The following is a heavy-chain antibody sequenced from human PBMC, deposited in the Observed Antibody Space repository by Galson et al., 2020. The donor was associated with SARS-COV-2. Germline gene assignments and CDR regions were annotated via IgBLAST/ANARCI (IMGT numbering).Heavy chain of an antibody. CDR3: ARSPQLLLLFGELYDPGWFDP. D-gene: IGHD3-10*01. Sequence: SETLSLTCAVYGGSFSGYYWSWIRQPPGKGLEWIGEINHSGSTNYNPSLKSRVTISVDTSKNQFSLKLSSVTAADTAVYYCARSPQLLLLFGELYDPGWFDPWGQGTLVTVSS. J-gene: IGHJ5*02. CDR2: INHSGST. CDR1: GGSFSGYY. V-gene: IGHV4-34*01.